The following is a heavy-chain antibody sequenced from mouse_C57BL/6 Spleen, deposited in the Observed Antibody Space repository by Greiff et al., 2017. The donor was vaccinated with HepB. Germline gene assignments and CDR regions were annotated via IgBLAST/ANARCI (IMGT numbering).Heavy chain of an antibody. Sequence: QVQLQQSGAELVKPGASVKVSCKASGYTFTSYWMHWVKQRPGQGLEWIGRIHPSDSDTNYNQKFKGKATLTGDKSSSTAYMQLSSLTSEDSAVYYCAMRTTVVYFDYWGQGTTLTVSS. CDR3: AMRTTVVYFDY. D-gene: IGHD1-1*01. CDR2: IHPSDSDT. V-gene: IGHV1-74*01. J-gene: IGHJ2*01. CDR1: GYTFTSYW.